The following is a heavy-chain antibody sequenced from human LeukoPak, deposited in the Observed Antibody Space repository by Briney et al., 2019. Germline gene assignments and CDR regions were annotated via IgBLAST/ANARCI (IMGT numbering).Heavy chain of an antibody. D-gene: IGHD3-10*01. CDR3: AREGITMVRGVMDY. V-gene: IGHV4-30-2*01. CDR2: IYHSGST. Sequence: SETLSLTCTVSGGSISSGGYYWSWIRQPPGKGLEWIGYIYHSGSTYYNPSLKSRVTISVDTSKNQFSLKLSSVTAADTAVYYCAREGITMVRGVMDYWGQGTLVTVSS. CDR1: GGSISSGGYY. J-gene: IGHJ4*02.